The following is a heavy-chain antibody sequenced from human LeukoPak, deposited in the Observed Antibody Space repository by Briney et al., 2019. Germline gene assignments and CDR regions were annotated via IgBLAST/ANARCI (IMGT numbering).Heavy chain of an antibody. V-gene: IGHV4-61*02. J-gene: IGHJ3*02. Sequence: SETLSLTCTVSGVSISSGNFYWSWIRQPAGKGLEWIGRIYTSGSTNYNPSLKSRVTMSVDTSKNQFSLKLSSVTAADTAVYYCARGPDWGNWNYQGFDIWGQGTMVTVSS. CDR1: GVSISSGNFY. D-gene: IGHD1-7*01. CDR2: IYTSGST. CDR3: ARGPDWGNWNYQGFDI.